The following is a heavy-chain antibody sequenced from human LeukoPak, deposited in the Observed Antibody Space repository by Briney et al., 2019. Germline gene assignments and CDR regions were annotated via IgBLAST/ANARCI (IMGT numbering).Heavy chain of an antibody. CDR2: ISSSSSYI. J-gene: IGHJ3*02. Sequence: TGGSLRLSCGASGFTLENYTINWVRQAPGKGLEWVSSISSSSSYIYYADSVKGRFTISRDNAKNSLYLQMNSLRAEDTAVYYCARVAPLKDAFDIWGQGTMVTVSS. CDR1: GFTLENYT. V-gene: IGHV3-21*01. CDR3: ARVAPLKDAFDI.